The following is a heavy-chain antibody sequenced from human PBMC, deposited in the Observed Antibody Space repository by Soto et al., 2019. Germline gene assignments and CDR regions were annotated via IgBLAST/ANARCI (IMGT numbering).Heavy chain of an antibody. Sequence: QVQLVESGGGVVQPGRSLRLSCAASGFTFTSYGLHWVRQAPGKGLEWVACIPYDGSFRYYADSVKGRFTISRDNSKNTLYLQMNSLRTEDTAVHYCAKTSLGDSCFYYGRDVWGQGTTVTVSS. V-gene: IGHV3-30*18. CDR1: GFTFTSYG. D-gene: IGHD2-2*01. J-gene: IGHJ6*02. CDR3: AKTSLGDSCFYYGRDV. CDR2: IPYDGSFR.